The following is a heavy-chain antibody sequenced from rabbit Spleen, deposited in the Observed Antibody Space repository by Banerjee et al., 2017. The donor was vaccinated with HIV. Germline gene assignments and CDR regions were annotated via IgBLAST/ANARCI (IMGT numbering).Heavy chain of an antibody. J-gene: IGHJ3*01. CDR3: ARDGGHGSKIDL. CDR1: GFTFSSYY. CDR2: IDPVFGIT. V-gene: IGHV1S7*01. D-gene: IGHD4-2*01. Sequence: QLKESGGGLVQPGGSLKLSCKASGFTFSSYYMSWVRQAPGKGLEWIGYIDPVFGITNGGYCVNGRDSKNRQNPQNTVLLQVATPTAADTANYFYARDGGHGSKIDLWGQGTLVTVS.